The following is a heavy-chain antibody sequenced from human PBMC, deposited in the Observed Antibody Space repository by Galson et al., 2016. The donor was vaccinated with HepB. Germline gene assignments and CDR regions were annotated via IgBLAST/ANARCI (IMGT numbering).Heavy chain of an antibody. J-gene: IGHJ4*02. Sequence: SLRLSCAASGFTFTDYAMHWVRQAPGKGLEWVAVILYDGGEKYYGDSVKGRFTISSDNSKNTLYLQMNSLRPEDTAVYYCARDMGAIFGWFENYFDYWGQGTLVTVSP. CDR1: GFTFTDYA. CDR3: ARDMGAIFGWFENYFDY. CDR2: ILYDGGEK. D-gene: IGHD3-3*01. V-gene: IGHV3-30*04.